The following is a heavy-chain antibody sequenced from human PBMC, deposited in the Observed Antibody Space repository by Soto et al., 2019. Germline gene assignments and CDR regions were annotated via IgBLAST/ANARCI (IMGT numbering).Heavy chain of an antibody. CDR3: ARVGGRGEAFDI. V-gene: IGHV4-59*01. D-gene: IGHD3-10*01. Sequence: SETLSLTCTVSGGSISSYYWSWIRQPPGKGLEWIGYIYYSGSTNYNPSLKSRVTISVDTSKNQFSLKLSSVTAADTAVYYCARVGGRGEAFDIWGQGTMVTVSS. CDR1: GGSISSYY. J-gene: IGHJ3*02. CDR2: IYYSGST.